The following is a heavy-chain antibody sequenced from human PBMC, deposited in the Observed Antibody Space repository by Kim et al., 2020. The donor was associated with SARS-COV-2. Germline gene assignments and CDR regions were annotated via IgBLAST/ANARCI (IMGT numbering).Heavy chain of an antibody. J-gene: IGHJ5*02. D-gene: IGHD1-1*01. V-gene: IGHV4-39*01. CDR2: IYYSGST. Sequence: SETLSLTCTVSGGSISSSSYYWGWIRQPPGKGLEWIGSIYYSGSTYYNPSLKSRVTISVDTSKNQFSLILISVTAADTAVYYCARRGAPGNWFDPWGQGTLVTVSS. CDR1: GGSISSSSYY. CDR3: ARRGAPGNWFDP.